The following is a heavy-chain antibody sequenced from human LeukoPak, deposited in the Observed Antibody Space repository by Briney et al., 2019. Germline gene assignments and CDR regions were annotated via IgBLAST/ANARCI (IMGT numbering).Heavy chain of an antibody. J-gene: IGHJ3*02. CDR2: ISAYNGNT. V-gene: IGHV1-18*01. D-gene: IGHD3-3*01. CDR3: ARGVIFGVVLDAFDI. Sequence: ASVKVSCKASGYTFTSYGISWVRQAPGKGLEWMGWISAYNGNTNYAQKLQGRVTMTTDTSTSTAYMELRSLRSDDTAVYYCARGVIFGVVLDAFDIWGQGTMVTVSS. CDR1: GYTFTSYG.